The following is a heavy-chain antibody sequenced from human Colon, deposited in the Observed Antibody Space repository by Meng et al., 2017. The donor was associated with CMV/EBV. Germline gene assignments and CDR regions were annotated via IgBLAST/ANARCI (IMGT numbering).Heavy chain of an antibody. D-gene: IGHD3-10*01. CDR3: ARLIGRISMIRGGPNDN. V-gene: IGHV1-2*02. J-gene: IGHJ4*02. Sequence: ASVKVSCKASGYTFSAYYMHWVRQAPGQGLEWMGWINPNSGGTKFAQKFQGRVSVTRDTSISTAYLELNNLRSDDTAVYYCARLIGRISMIRGGPNDNWGQGTLVTVSS. CDR2: INPNSGGT. CDR1: GYTFSAYY.